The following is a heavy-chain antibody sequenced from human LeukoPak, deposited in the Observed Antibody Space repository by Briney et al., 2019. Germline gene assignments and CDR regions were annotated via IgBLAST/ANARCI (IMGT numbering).Heavy chain of an antibody. V-gene: IGHV4-30-4*01. Sequence: SQTLSLTCTVSGGSISSGDYYWSWIRQPPGKGLEWIGYIYYSGSTYYNPSLKSRVTISVDTSKNQFSLKLSSVTAADTAVYYCAVMSYVAAAIDGYWGQGTLVTVSS. CDR3: AVMSYVAAAIDGY. J-gene: IGHJ4*02. D-gene: IGHD6-13*01. CDR1: GGSISSGDYY. CDR2: IYYSGST.